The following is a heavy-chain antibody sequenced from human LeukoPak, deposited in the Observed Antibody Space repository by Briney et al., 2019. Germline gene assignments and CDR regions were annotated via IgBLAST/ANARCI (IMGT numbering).Heavy chain of an antibody. CDR3: ARIGCSGGNCNPCHYFDMDV. V-gene: IGHV3-33*01. CDR2: IWYDGSIK. Sequence: GGSLRLSCAASGFTFSGYGMHWVRQAPGQGLEWVAIIWYDGSIKYYTDSVKGRFTISRDNSKNTMYLQMNSLRVEDTAVYYCARIGCSGGNCNPCHYFDMDVWGQGTTVTVSS. D-gene: IGHD2-15*01. CDR1: GFTFSGYG. J-gene: IGHJ6*02.